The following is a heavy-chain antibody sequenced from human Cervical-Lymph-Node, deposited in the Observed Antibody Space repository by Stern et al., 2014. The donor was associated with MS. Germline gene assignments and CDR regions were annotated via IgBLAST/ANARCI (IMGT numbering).Heavy chain of an antibody. J-gene: IGHJ4*02. CDR2: LYYSGST. CDR3: ARDATSGYYEYDN. D-gene: IGHD3-22*01. V-gene: IGHV4-59*01. CDR1: GVSITRYY. Sequence: QVQLKESGPGLVKPSETLSLTCTVSGVSITRYYWSWIRQPPGKGLAWIGDLYYSGSTNYNPSLKSRVIISLDTSKTQFSLNLSSVTAADTAVYYCARDATSGYYEYDNWGQGTLVTVSS.